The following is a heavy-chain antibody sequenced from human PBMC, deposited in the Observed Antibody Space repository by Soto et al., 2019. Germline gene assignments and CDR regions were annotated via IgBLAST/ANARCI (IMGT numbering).Heavy chain of an antibody. D-gene: IGHD2-2*01. CDR3: TRDGIADCSSTSCYPFDY. J-gene: IGHJ4*02. CDR1: GFTFGDYA. Sequence: EVQLVESGGGLVQPGRSLRLSCTASGFTFGDYAMSWFRQAPGKGLEWVGFIRSKAYGGTTEYAASVKGRFTISRDDSKSIAYLQINSLKTEDTAGDYWTRDGIADCSSTSCYPFDYWGQGTLVTVSS. CDR2: IRSKAYGGTT. V-gene: IGHV3-49*03.